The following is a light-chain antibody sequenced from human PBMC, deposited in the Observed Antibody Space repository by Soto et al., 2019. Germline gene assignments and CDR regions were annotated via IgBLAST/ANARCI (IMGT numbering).Light chain of an antibody. CDR1: QGISSS. CDR2: DAS. J-gene: IGKJ4*01. CDR3: QQFNNYPLT. Sequence: IQLTQSPSSLSASVGDRATITCRASQGISSSLAWYQQKPGQAPKLLIYDASTMDSGVPARFSGSGSGTDFTLTISSLQPEDFATYYCQQFNNYPLTFGGGTKVDIK. V-gene: IGKV1D-13*01.